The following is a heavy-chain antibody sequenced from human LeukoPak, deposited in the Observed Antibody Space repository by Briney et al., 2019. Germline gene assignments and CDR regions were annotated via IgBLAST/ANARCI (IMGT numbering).Heavy chain of an antibody. CDR3: AREGQLVHNDAFDI. D-gene: IGHD6-6*01. CDR1: GFTFSSYA. V-gene: IGHV3-30*04. J-gene: IGHJ3*02. Sequence: PGGSLRLSCAASGFTFSSYAMHWVRQAPGKGLEWVAVISYDGSNKYYADSVKGRFTISRDNSKNTLYLQMNSLRAEDTAVYYCAREGQLVHNDAFDIWGQGTMVTVSS. CDR2: ISYDGSNK.